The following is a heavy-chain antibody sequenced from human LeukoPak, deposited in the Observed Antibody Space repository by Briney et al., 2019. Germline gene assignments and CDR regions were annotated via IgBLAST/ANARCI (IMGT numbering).Heavy chain of an antibody. CDR2: IIPIFGTA. Sequence: SVKVSCKASGYPFNNYDISWVRQATGQGLEWMGGIIPIFGTANYAQKFQGRVTITADESTSTAYMELSSLRSEDTAVYYCARRISLTGDPFDIWGQGTMVTVSS. J-gene: IGHJ3*02. V-gene: IGHV1-69*13. CDR3: ARRISLTGDPFDI. D-gene: IGHD7-27*01. CDR1: GYPFNNYD.